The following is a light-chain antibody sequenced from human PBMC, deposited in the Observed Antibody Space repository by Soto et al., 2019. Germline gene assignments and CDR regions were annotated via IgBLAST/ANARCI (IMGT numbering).Light chain of an antibody. V-gene: IGLV4-69*01. Sequence: QAVLTQSPSASASLGASVKLTCTLSSGHSNYAIAWHQQQPEKGPRFLMKLNSDGSHSKGDGITDRFSGSSSGAERYLTISTLQSEDEADYYCQTWVTGIHIFGGGTKLTVL. CDR3: QTWVTGIHI. CDR2: LNSDGSH. J-gene: IGLJ2*01. CDR1: SGHSNYA.